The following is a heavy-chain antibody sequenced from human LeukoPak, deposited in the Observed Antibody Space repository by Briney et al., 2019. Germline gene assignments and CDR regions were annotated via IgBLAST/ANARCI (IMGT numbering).Heavy chain of an antibody. V-gene: IGHV4-39*01. CDR2: LYYSGTT. Sequence: PSEILSLTCSVSGGSITNRFYYWGWIHQSPGKGLEWIGSLYYSGTTYHNPSLQSRVTISVDTSKNQFSLKVTSVAAADTAVYYCARHRNDDSWSGLGAFDIWGHGTMVTVSS. D-gene: IGHD3-3*01. CDR3: ARHRNDDSWSGLGAFDI. J-gene: IGHJ3*02. CDR1: GGSITNRFYY.